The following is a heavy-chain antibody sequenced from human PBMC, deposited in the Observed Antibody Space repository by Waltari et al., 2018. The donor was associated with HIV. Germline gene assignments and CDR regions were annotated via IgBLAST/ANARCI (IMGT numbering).Heavy chain of an antibody. CDR2: INPSTGDA. CDR1: GYIFTGYY. Sequence: QVQLRQSGADMEKPGASVKVSCKSSGYIFTGYYLHWLRQSHGRGLEWMGRINPSTGDADYAQQFRGRVNLTTDSALAMAYMGLKSLKSDDTALYYCARGVRINDRLLSLVNYWAQGTLVTVSS. D-gene: IGHD1-1*01. V-gene: IGHV1-2*06. J-gene: IGHJ4*02. CDR3: ARGVRINDRLLSLVNY.